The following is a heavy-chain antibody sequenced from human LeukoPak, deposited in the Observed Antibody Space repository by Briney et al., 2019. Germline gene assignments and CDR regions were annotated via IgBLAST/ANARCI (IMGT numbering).Heavy chain of an antibody. CDR2: INHSGST. CDR1: GGSFSGYY. D-gene: IGHD2-2*01. CDR3: ARVGNCSSTSCYGPNWFDP. J-gene: IGHJ5*02. Sequence: SETLSLTCAVYGGSFSGYYGSWIRQPPGKGLEWIGEINHSGSTNYNPSLKSRVTISVDTSKNQFSLKLSSVTAADTAVYYCARVGNCSSTSCYGPNWFDPWGQGTLVTVSS. V-gene: IGHV4-34*01.